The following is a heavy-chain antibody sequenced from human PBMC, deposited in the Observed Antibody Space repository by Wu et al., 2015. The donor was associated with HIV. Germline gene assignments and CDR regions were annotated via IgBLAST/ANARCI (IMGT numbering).Heavy chain of an antibody. V-gene: IGHV1-69*13. Sequence: QVQLVQSGAEVKKTGSSLKVSCKAGGTFSNYAISWVRQAPGQGPEWMGRIIPIFGTTNYAQNFQGRVTITADESTGIVYMEVSSLTSDDTAVYYCVRRGGRFKWLQLLWATWGQGTLVTVSS. CDR3: VRRGGRFKWLQLLWAT. D-gene: IGHD2-2*01. J-gene: IGHJ4*02. CDR1: GGTFSNYA. CDR2: IIPIFGTT.